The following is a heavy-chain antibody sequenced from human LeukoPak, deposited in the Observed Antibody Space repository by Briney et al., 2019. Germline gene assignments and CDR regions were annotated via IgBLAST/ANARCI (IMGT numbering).Heavy chain of an antibody. Sequence: SETLSLTCAVYGGSFSGYYWSWIRQPPGKGLEWIGEINHGGSTNYNPSLKSRVTISVDTSKNQFSLKLSSVTAADTAVYYCARDGDCSRGSCYFPRYGMDVWGKGTTVTVSS. CDR1: GGSFSGYY. D-gene: IGHD2-15*01. V-gene: IGHV4-34*01. J-gene: IGHJ6*04. CDR3: ARDGDCSRGSCYFPRYGMDV. CDR2: INHGGST.